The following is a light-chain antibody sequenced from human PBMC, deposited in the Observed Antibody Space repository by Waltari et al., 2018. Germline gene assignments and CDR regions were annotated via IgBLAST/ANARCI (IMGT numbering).Light chain of an antibody. V-gene: IGKV2-30*01. CDR2: KVS. CDR1: QSLVYTDGNTN. J-gene: IGKJ3*01. Sequence: DVVMTQSPLSLPVTLGQPPSISCRSGQSLVYTDGNTNLSWFKQRPGQSPRRLICKVSSGDSGVPDRFSGSGSGTDFTLKISGVEAEDIGIYYCMQGIHWPFTFGPGTKVDIK. CDR3: MQGIHWPFT.